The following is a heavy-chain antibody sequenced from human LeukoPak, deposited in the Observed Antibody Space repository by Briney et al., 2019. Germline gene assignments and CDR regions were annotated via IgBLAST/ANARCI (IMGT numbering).Heavy chain of an antibody. CDR3: ARGGSGWGIVFDY. CDR1: GFTFSNYW. D-gene: IGHD6-19*01. V-gene: IGHV3-74*01. Sequence: GGSLRLSCAASGFTFSNYWMHWVRQAPGKGLVWVSRINSDGSSTTYADSVKGRFTISRDNAKNSLYLQMNSLRAEDTAVYYCARGGSGWGIVFDYWGQGTLVTVSS. CDR2: INSDGSST. J-gene: IGHJ4*02.